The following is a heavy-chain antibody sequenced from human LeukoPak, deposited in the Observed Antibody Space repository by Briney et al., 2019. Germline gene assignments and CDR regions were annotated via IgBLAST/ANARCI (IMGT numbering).Heavy chain of an antibody. Sequence: PSQTLSLICTVSGGSISSGDYYWSWIRQPPGKGLEWIGYIYYSGSTYYNPSLKSRVTISVDTSKNQFSLKLSSVTAADTAVYYCARDQNYYDSSGPNDYWGQGTLVTVSS. CDR2: IYYSGST. CDR3: ARDQNYYDSSGPNDY. D-gene: IGHD3-22*01. CDR1: GGSISSGDYY. V-gene: IGHV4-30-4*08. J-gene: IGHJ4*02.